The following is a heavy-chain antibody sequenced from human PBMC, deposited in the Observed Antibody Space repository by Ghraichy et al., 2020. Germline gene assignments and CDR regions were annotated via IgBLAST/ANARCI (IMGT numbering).Heavy chain of an antibody. Sequence: GESLNISCLASGFSFSSTYAMNWVRQTPGKGLEWVSTISGGDYNTWYADSVTGRFTISRDDSKSTLYLQMNGLRADDTAIYYCARRAANWGFFDYWGQGTLVTVSS. V-gene: IGHV3-23*01. CDR1: GFSFSSTYA. J-gene: IGHJ4*02. CDR3: ARRAANWGFFDY. CDR2: ISGGDYNT. D-gene: IGHD7-27*01.